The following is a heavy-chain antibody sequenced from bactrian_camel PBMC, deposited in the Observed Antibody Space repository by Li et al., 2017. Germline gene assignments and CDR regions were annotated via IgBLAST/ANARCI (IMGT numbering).Heavy chain of an antibody. Sequence: HVQLVESGGELVQPGGSLRLSCVASGFTFSNVTMSWVRQAAGKGLEWVAGITSLPSLFRAASYADSVKGRFTISRDNARNTLYLQLNSLKSEDTARYYCAINWGGGFIPSLWGQGTQVTVS. V-gene: IGHV3S7*01. J-gene: IGHJ4*01. CDR3: AINWGGGFIPSL. CDR2: ITSLPSLFRAA. D-gene: IGHD5*01. CDR1: GFTFSNVT.